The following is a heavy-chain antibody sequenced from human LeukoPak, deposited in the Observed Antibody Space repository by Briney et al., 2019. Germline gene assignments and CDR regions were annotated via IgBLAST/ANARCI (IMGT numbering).Heavy chain of an antibody. V-gene: IGHV3-7*04. Sequence: GGSLRLSCAASGFTFSSYWMSWVRQAPGKGLEWVANIKQDGSEKYYVDSVKGRFTISRDNAKNSLYLRMNSLRAEDTAVYYCARAKYYYDSSGYYYYWGQGTLVTVSS. CDR1: GFTFSSYW. D-gene: IGHD3-22*01. CDR2: IKQDGSEK. J-gene: IGHJ4*02. CDR3: ARAKYYYDSSGYYYY.